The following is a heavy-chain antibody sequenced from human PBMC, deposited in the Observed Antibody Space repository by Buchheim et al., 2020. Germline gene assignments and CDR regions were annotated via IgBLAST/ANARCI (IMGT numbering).Heavy chain of an antibody. CDR3: TRDRGWQQFDY. V-gene: IGHV3-7*04. CDR1: GFTFSDSW. D-gene: IGHD5-24*01. J-gene: IGHJ4*02. Sequence: EVQLVESGGGLVQTGGSLRLSCAASGFTFSDSWMTWVRQAPGKGLERVANVNQDGSETYYVDSVKGRFTISRDNAKNSWYLQMNSLRAEDTAVYYCTRDRGWQQFDYWGQGTL. CDR2: VNQDGSET.